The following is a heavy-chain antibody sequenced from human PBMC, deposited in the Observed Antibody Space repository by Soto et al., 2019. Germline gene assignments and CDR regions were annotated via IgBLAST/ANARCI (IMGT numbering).Heavy chain of an antibody. CDR1: GYTFTSYG. Sequence: ASVKVSCKASGYTFTSYGISGVRQAPGQGLEWMGWISAYNGNTNYAQKLQGRVTMTTDTSTSTAYMELRSLRSDDTAVYYCARDGALTLLRSVAPPIYYYYGMAVCGEGTTVTVSS. CDR3: ARDGALTLLRSVAPPIYYYYGMAV. CDR2: ISAYNGNT. D-gene: IGHD1-26*01. J-gene: IGHJ6*01. V-gene: IGHV1-18*01.